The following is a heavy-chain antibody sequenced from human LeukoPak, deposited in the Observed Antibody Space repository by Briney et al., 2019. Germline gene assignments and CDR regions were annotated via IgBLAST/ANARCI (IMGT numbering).Heavy chain of an antibody. V-gene: IGHV1-18*01. CDR3: ARGPLDYDYVWGSYRLRGYFDY. CDR1: GYTFTSYG. J-gene: IGHJ4*02. CDR2: ISAYNGNT. Sequence: EASVKVSCKASGYTFTSYGISWVRQAPGQGLEWMGWISAYNGNTNYAQKLQGRVTMTTDTSTSTAYMELRSLRSDDTAVYYCARGPLDYDYVWGSYRLRGYFDYWGQGTLVTVSS. D-gene: IGHD3-16*02.